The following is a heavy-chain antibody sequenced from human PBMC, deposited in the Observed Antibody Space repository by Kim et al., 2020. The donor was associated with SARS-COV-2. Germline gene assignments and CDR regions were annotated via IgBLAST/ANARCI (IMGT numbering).Heavy chain of an antibody. CDR2: IIPIFGTA. V-gene: IGHV1-69*13. J-gene: IGHJ6*02. CDR1: GGTFSSYA. Sequence: SVKVSCKASGGTFSSYAISWVRQAPGQGLEWMGGIIPIFGTANYAQKFQGRVTITADESTSTAYMELSSLRSEDTAVYYCARDHYDFWSGYYRLYYYGMDVWGQGTTVTVSS. CDR3: ARDHYDFWSGYYRLYYYGMDV. D-gene: IGHD3-3*01.